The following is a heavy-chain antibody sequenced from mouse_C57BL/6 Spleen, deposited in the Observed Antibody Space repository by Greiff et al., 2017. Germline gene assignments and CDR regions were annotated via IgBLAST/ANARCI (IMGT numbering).Heavy chain of an antibody. V-gene: IGHV1-15*01. CDR2: IDPETGGT. J-gene: IGHJ4*01. CDR3: TRHGGTDYAMDY. D-gene: IGHD4-1*01. CDR1: GYTFTDYE. Sequence: QVQLQQSGAELVRPGASVTLSCKASGYTFTDYEMHWVKQTPVHGLEWIGAIDPETGGTAYNQKFKGKAILTADKSSSTAYMELRSLTSEDSAVYYCTRHGGTDYAMDYWGQGTSVTVSS.